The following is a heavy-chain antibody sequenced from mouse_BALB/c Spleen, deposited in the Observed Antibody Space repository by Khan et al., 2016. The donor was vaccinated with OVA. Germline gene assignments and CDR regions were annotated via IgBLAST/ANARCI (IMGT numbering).Heavy chain of an antibody. CDR1: GHTFTKYG. J-gene: IGHJ4*01. V-gene: IGHV9-3-1*01. D-gene: IGHD2-10*01. Sequence: QIQLVQSGPELKKPGETVKISCKASGHTFTKYGMNWVKQAPGKGLKWMGWINTYTGEPTYADDFNGRFAFSLATSASTAYLQISNLKNEDTATYFCARPPYFSYVMDNWGQGTSVTGSA. CDR3: ARPPYFSYVMDN. CDR2: INTYTGEP.